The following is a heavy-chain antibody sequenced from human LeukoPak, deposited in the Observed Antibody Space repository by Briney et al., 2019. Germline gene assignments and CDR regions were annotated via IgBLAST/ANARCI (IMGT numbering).Heavy chain of an antibody. V-gene: IGHV3-49*04. Sequence: PGGSLRLSCTASGFTFGDYTTSWVRQAPGKGLEWFGFIRSEAYGGTTEYAASVKGRFTISRDDSKSIAYLQMNSLKTEDTGMYYCARDGCGSTSCYPVFDFWGQGTLVTVSS. J-gene: IGHJ4*02. D-gene: IGHD2-2*01. CDR2: IRSEAYGGTT. CDR3: ARDGCGSTSCYPVFDF. CDR1: GFTFGDYT.